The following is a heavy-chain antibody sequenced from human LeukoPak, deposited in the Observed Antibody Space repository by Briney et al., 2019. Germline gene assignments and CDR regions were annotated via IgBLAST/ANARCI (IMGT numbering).Heavy chain of an antibody. CDR3: ARESVGATFDY. Sequence: GGSLRLSCAASRFTFSSYSMNWVRQAPGKGLEWVSSISSSGSYIYYADSVKGRFTISRDDAKNSLYLQMNSLRAEDTAVYYCARESVGATFDYWGQGTLVTVSS. V-gene: IGHV3-21*01. CDR1: RFTFSSYS. J-gene: IGHJ4*02. D-gene: IGHD1-26*01. CDR2: ISSSGSYI.